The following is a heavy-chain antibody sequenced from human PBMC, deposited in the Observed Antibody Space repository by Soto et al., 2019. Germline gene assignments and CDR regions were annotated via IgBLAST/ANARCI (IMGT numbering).Heavy chain of an antibody. V-gene: IGHV3-53*02. CDR2: LYTGGVS. CDR3: VRDGGGEYPGTDV. CDR1: GFTVDSNY. D-gene: IGHD2-21*01. Sequence: EVQVVETGGGLIQPGGSLRLSCAASGFTVDSNYMSWVRQAPGKGLEWVSVLYTGGVSYYANSVKGRFTISRDTSKNMLYLQMNSLRVEDTAVYYCVRDGGGEYPGTDVWGQGTTVTVSS. J-gene: IGHJ6*02.